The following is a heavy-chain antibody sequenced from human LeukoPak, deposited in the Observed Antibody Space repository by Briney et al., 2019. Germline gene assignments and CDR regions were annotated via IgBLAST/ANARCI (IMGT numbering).Heavy chain of an antibody. CDR1: GFTVSSNC. Sequence: GGSLRLSCAASGFTVSSNCMSWVRQAPGEGLEWVSVIYSGGTSYYAESVKCRFPISTHNSKNTLYLQMSGLRTAHTAVYYCARDLRTQYYDSSGYSHFYYFGMDVWGQGTTVTVSS. CDR2: IYSGGTS. J-gene: IGHJ6*02. D-gene: IGHD3-22*01. V-gene: IGHV3-53*04. CDR3: ARDLRTQYYDSSGYSHFYYFGMDV.